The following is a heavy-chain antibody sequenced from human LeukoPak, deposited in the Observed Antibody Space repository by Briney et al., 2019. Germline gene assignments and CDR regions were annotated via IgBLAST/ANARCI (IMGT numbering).Heavy chain of an antibody. CDR3: AKDPTWIQLWPHDWFDP. D-gene: IGHD5-18*01. Sequence: GGSLRLSCAASGFTFSSYAMSWVRQAPGKGLEWVSAISGSGGSTYYADSVKGRFTISRDNSKNTLYLQMNSLRAEDTAVYYCAKDPTWIQLWPHDWFDPWGQGTLVTVSS. J-gene: IGHJ5*02. CDR2: ISGSGGST. V-gene: IGHV3-23*01. CDR1: GFTFSSYA.